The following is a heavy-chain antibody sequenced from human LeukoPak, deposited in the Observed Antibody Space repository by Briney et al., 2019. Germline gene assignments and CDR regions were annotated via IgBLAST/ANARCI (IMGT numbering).Heavy chain of an antibody. D-gene: IGHD3-22*01. V-gene: IGHV5-51*01. Sequence: GESLKISCEGSGYSFTSYWIGWVRQMPGKGLEWMGIIYPGDSDTRYSPSFQGQVTISADKSISTAYLQWSSLKASDTAMYYCARLFRNYYDSSGRGRLDYWGQGTLVTVSS. CDR1: GYSFTSYW. CDR3: ARLFRNYYDSSGRGRLDY. J-gene: IGHJ4*02. CDR2: IYPGDSDT.